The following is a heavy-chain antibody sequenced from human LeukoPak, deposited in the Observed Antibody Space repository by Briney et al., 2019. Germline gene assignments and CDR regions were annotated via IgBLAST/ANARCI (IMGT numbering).Heavy chain of an antibody. CDR2: LYYGENS. D-gene: IGHD6-25*01. CDR3: ARQLPTAAADTWGYFDY. V-gene: IGHV4-39*01. Sequence: PSETLSLTCTVSGGSISIISSSTYYWGWIRQAPGKGLEWIGSLYYGENSHYNPSLKSRATLSVDTSNNQFSLKLTSVTAADAAVYFCARQLPTAAADTWGYFDYWGQGTVVTVSS. J-gene: IGHJ4*02. CDR1: GGSISIISSSTYY.